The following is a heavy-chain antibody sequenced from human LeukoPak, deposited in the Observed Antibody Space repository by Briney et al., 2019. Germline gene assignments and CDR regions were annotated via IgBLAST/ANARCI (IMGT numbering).Heavy chain of an antibody. V-gene: IGHV3-53*01. CDR2: IHTSGDT. CDR3: IVFGDSNH. CDR1: GLTVSHNY. Sequence: GGSLRLSCAASGLTVSHNYVSWVRQAPGKGLEWVSAIHTSGDTCYADSVKGRFTISRDTSKNTLYLQINSLKVEDTAVYYCIVFGDSNHWGQGTLVTVSS. J-gene: IGHJ5*02. D-gene: IGHD4-17*01.